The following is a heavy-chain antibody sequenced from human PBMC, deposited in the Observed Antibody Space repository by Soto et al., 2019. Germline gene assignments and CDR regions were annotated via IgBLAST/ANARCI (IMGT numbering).Heavy chain of an antibody. Sequence: ASVKVSCAASGFTFSSYALNWVRQAPGEGLEWVAEISGSGTSTYYAPSVKGRFIISSDSSKNTLYLRMYSLRAEDTAMYYCAKSLSALFSLGDFKYWGQGALVTVS. CDR2: ISGSGTST. V-gene: IGHV3-23*01. CDR1: GFTFSSYA. J-gene: IGHJ4*02. CDR3: AKSLSALFSLGDFKY. D-gene: IGHD2-21*01.